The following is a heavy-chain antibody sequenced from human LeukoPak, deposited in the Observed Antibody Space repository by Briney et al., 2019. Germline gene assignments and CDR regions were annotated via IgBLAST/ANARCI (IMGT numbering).Heavy chain of an antibody. J-gene: IGHJ4*02. V-gene: IGHV3-43*01. CDR2: ISWDGGST. D-gene: IGHD2-15*01. CDR1: GFTFDDYT. CDR3: AKEYYLGGSHEAWFDY. Sequence: PGGSLRLSCAASGFTFDDYTMHWVRQAPGKGLEWVSLISWDGGSTYYADSVKGRFTISRDNSKNSLYLQMNSLRTEDTALYYCAKEYYLGGSHEAWFDYWGQGTLVTVSS.